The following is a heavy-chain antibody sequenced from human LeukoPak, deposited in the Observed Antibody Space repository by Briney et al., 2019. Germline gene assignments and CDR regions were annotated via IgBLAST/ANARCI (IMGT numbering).Heavy chain of an antibody. CDR2: ITARV. J-gene: IGHJ4*02. D-gene: IGHD6-19*01. V-gene: IGHV3-69-1*01. CDR1: GFTFTDYT. CDR3: ARGLLPSSSGWYMFDY. Sequence: GGSLRLSCVASGFTFTDYTLNWVRQAPGKGLEWVSSITARVNYADSVRGRFTVSRDIAKNSAFLQMNSLRADDTAVYYCARGLLPSSSGWYMFDYWGQGTLVTVSS.